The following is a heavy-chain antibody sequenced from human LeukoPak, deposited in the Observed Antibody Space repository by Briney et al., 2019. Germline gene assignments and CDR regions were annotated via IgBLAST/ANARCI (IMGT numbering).Heavy chain of an antibody. Sequence: PAGTLRFSCAASGFTFSSYDMHWVRHAKGKGLKWVSAIGTAGDTYYQDSVKGRFTISRENANTSLYLQMNSPRAGDTAVYYCARRSSGWNGEYYFDYWGQGTLVTVSS. V-gene: IGHV3-13*01. CDR3: ARRSSGWNGEYYFDY. CDR2: IGTAGDT. CDR1: GFTFSSYD. D-gene: IGHD6-19*01. J-gene: IGHJ4*02.